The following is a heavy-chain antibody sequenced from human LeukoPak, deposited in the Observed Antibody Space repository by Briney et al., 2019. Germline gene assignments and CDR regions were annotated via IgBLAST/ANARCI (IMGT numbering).Heavy chain of an antibody. V-gene: IGHV3-48*01. CDR3: AREGKTGPFDY. CDR2: ISGSGGSI. J-gene: IGHJ4*02. Sequence: PGGSLRLSCAASGFTFSSYSMNWVRQAPGKGLEWVSAISGSGGSIYYADSVKGRFTISEDSAKNSLYLQMDSLRAEDTAMYYCAREGKTGPFDYWGQGTLVTVSS. D-gene: IGHD1-1*01. CDR1: GFTFSSYS.